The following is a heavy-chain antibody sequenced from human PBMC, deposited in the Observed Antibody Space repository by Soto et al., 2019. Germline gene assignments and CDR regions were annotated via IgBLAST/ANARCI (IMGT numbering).Heavy chain of an antibody. CDR3: TKVRGTYYYYCGMDV. CDR2: ISWNSGTI. CDR1: GFTFDEYA. D-gene: IGHD1-1*01. Sequence: EVQLVESGGGLVQPGRSLRLSCAASGFTFDEYAMHWVRQAPGKGLEWVSGISWNSGTIGYADSVKGRFTISRDNDKNSLYLEMNSLRAEDTAFYYCTKVRGTYYYYCGMDVWGQGTTVTVSS. J-gene: IGHJ6*02. V-gene: IGHV3-9*01.